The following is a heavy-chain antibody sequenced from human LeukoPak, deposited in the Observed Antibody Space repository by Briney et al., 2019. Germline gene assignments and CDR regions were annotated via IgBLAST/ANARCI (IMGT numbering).Heavy chain of an antibody. J-gene: IGHJ6*02. CDR1: GGSISSYY. CDR2: IYYSGST. V-gene: IGHV4-59*08. Sequence: SETLSLTCTVSGGSISSYYWSWIRQPPGKGLEWIGYIYYSGSTNYNPSLKSRVTISVDTSKNQFSLKLSSVTAADTAVYYCARHQGLAMAGTYYYYGMDVWGQGTTVTVSS. D-gene: IGHD6-19*01. CDR3: ARHQGLAMAGTYYYYGMDV.